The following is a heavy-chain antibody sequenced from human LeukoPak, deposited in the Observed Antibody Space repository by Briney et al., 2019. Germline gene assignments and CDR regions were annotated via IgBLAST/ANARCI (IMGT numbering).Heavy chain of an antibody. D-gene: IGHD1-26*01. CDR1: GYSISSGYY. Sequence: SETLSLTCTVSGYSISSGYYWGWIRQPAGKGLEWIGRIYTSGSTNYNPSLKSRVTISVDTSKNQFSLKLSSVTAADTAVYYCARGEEWEPFDYWGQGTLVTVSS. CDR2: IYTSGST. J-gene: IGHJ4*02. V-gene: IGHV4-61*02. CDR3: ARGEEWEPFDY.